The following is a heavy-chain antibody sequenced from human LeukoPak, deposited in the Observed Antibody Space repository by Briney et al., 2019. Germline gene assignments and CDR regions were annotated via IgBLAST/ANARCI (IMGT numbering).Heavy chain of an antibody. CDR2: IGSRANTYAT. D-gene: IGHD6-19*01. V-gene: IGHV3-73*01. CDR1: GFIFSGSA. Sequence: PGGSLRLSCAASGFIFSGSAMHWVRQASGKGLEWVGRIGSRANTYATAYAASVKGRFTISRDDPKNRAYLQMNSLKTEDTAVYYCTRHSDSSGWYAGIDAFDIWGQGTMVTVSS. CDR3: TRHSDSSGWYAGIDAFDI. J-gene: IGHJ3*02.